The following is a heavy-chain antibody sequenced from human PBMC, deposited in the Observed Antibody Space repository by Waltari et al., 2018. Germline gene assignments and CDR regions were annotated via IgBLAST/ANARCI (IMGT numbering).Heavy chain of an antibody. D-gene: IGHD3-10*01. CDR2: IYPGDSET. Sequence: EVRLVQSGAEVREPGESLKISCQSSGYTFSSHWIAWARQMPGKGLEWMGIIYPGDSETRYNPSFQGQVTFSVDNSINSAYLQWDSLKASDTAIYYCAKRGGTDFYFDYWGQGTLVTVSS. V-gene: IGHV5-51*03. CDR1: GYTFSSHW. J-gene: IGHJ4*02. CDR3: AKRGGTDFYFDY.